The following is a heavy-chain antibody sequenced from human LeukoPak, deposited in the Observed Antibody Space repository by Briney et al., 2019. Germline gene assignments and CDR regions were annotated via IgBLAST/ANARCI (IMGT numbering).Heavy chain of an antibody. Sequence: SETLSLTCTVSGGSISSSSYYWGWIRQPPGKGLEWIGSIYYSGSTYYNPSLKSRVTISVDTSKNQFSLKLSSVTAADTAVYYCARSLAEYDFWSGYYRPRWFDPWGQGTLVTVSS. J-gene: IGHJ5*02. D-gene: IGHD3-3*01. CDR1: GGSISSSSYY. CDR2: IYYSGST. CDR3: ARSLAEYDFWSGYYRPRWFDP. V-gene: IGHV4-39*07.